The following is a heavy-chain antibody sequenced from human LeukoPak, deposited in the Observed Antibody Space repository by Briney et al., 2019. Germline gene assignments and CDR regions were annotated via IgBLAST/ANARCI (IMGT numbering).Heavy chain of an antibody. J-gene: IGHJ4*02. Sequence: PGGPLRLSCVASGFTFNTYSMIWVRQAPGKGLEWVSYISSSNTIQYADSVKGRFTISRDNAKNSLYLQMNSLRDEDTAVYYCARVRSSWYYFDYWGQGTLVTVSS. CDR3: ARVRSSWYYFDY. CDR2: ISSSNTI. CDR1: GFTFNTYS. D-gene: IGHD6-13*01. V-gene: IGHV3-48*02.